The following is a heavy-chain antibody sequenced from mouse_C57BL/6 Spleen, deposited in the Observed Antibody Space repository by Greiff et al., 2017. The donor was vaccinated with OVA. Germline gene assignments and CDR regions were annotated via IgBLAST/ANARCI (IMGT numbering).Heavy chain of an antibody. J-gene: IGHJ2*01. CDR2: IYPGSGNT. CDR3: AREGYDGYSYYCDY. D-gene: IGHD2-3*01. Sequence: QVQLQQSGAELVRPGASVKLSCKASGYTFTDYYINWVKQRPGQGLEWIARIYPGSGNTYYNEKFKGKATLTAEKSSSTAYMQLSSLTSEDSAVYFCAREGYDGYSYYCDYWGQGTTLTVSS. V-gene: IGHV1-76*01. CDR1: GYTFTDYY.